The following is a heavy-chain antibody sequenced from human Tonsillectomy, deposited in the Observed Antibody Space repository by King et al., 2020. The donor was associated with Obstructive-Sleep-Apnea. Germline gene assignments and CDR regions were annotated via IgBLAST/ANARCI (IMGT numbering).Heavy chain of an antibody. CDR2: IYYSGST. CDR1: VGSISSGSYY. J-gene: IGHJ4*02. V-gene: IGHV4-39*07. CDR3: ARDGSGAKRGAFDY. D-gene: IGHD1-26*01. Sequence: QLQESGPGLVKPLETLSLTCIVSVGSISSGSYYWGWIRQPPGKGLEWIGSIYYSGSTYYNPSLKSRVTISVDTSKNQFSLRLGSVTAADTAVYYCARDGSGAKRGAFDYWGQGTLVTVSS.